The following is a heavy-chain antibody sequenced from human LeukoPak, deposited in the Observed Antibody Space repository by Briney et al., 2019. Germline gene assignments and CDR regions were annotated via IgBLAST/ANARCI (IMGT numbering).Heavy chain of an antibody. Sequence: GGSLRLSCAASGFTVSSKYMSWVRQAPRKGLEWVSVIFSGDNTYYADSVKGRFTISRDNSKNTLYLQMNSLRAEDTAVYYCARDFGRGYCSSTSCYGWFDPWGQGTLVTVSS. V-gene: IGHV3-66*02. CDR3: ARDFGRGYCSSTSCYGWFDP. CDR2: IFSGDNT. D-gene: IGHD2-2*01. CDR1: GFTVSSKY. J-gene: IGHJ5*02.